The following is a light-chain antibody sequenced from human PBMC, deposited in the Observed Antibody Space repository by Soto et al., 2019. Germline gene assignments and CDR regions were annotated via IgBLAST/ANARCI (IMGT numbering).Light chain of an antibody. CDR2: DAS. CDR1: QSVSSY. V-gene: IGKV3-11*01. CDR3: QQRSNWPAVFT. Sequence: EIVLTQSPATLSLSPGERATLSCRASQSVSSYLAWYQHKPGHAPRLLIYDASNRATGVPARFSGSGSGTDLTLTIGRLDPEAFAVYYCQQRSNWPAVFTVGPGTKVDIK. J-gene: IGKJ3*01.